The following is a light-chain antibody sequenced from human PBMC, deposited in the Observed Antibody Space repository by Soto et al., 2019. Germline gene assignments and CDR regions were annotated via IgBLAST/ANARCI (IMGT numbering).Light chain of an antibody. CDR1: SSDVGGYNY. CDR3: CSYAGSFTVV. J-gene: IGLJ2*01. V-gene: IGLV2-11*01. Sequence: QSALTQPRSVSGSPGQSVTISCTGTSSDVGGYNYVSWYQHHPGKAPKLMIYDVSKRPSGVPDRFSGSKSANTASLTISGLQAEDEADYYCCSYAGSFTVVFGGGTKLTVL. CDR2: DVS.